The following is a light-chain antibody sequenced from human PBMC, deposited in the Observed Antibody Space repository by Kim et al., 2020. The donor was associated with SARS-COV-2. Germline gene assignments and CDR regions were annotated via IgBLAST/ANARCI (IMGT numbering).Light chain of an antibody. CDR2: AAP. Sequence: DIQMTQSSSSVSASIGDRVTITCRASQGIATWLVWYQQKPGKAPKVLIYAAPSLQSGVPSRFSGSGSGTDFTLTISNLQPEDFSTYYCQQVNNFPRTFGGGTKVDIK. V-gene: IGKV1D-12*01. J-gene: IGKJ4*01. CDR3: QQVNNFPRT. CDR1: QGIATW.